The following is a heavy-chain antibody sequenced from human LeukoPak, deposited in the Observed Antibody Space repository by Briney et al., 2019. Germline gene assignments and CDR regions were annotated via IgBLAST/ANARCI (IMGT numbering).Heavy chain of an antibody. CDR2: ISSDGTSI. Sequence: GGSLRLSCAASGFTFSTYSMNWVRQAPGKGLEWVSYISSDGTSIFYADSVKGRFTISRDNARNSLFLQMNSLRAEDTALYYCAKGTILYHMDVWGKGTTVTVSS. D-gene: IGHD2/OR15-2a*01. J-gene: IGHJ6*03. CDR3: AKGTILYHMDV. CDR1: GFTFSTYS. V-gene: IGHV3-48*04.